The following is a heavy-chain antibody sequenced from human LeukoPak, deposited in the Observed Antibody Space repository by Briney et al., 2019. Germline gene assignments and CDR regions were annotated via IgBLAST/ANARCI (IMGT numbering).Heavy chain of an antibody. CDR3: ASWAGYCSSTSCQFDY. Sequence: VGSLRLSCAASGFTFSSYWMHWVRQAPGKGLVWVSRINSDGSSTSYADSVKGRFTISRDNAKNTLYLQMNSLRAEDTAVYYCASWAGYCSSTSCQFDYWGQGTLVTVSS. CDR1: GFTFSSYW. J-gene: IGHJ4*02. D-gene: IGHD2-2*01. V-gene: IGHV3-74*01. CDR2: INSDGSST.